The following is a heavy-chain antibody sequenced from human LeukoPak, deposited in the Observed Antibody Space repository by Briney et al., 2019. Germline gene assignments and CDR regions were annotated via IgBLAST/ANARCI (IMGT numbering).Heavy chain of an antibody. CDR3: ARQIHYDFWSGYFLRARCGMDV. CDR2: IIPIFGTA. D-gene: IGHD3-3*01. V-gene: IGHV1-69*01. CDR1: GGTFSSYA. Sequence: ASVTVSCKASGGTFSSYAISWVRQAPGQGLEWMGGIIPIFGTANYAQKFQGRVTITADESTSTAYMELSSLRSEDTAVYYCARQIHYDFWSGYFLRARCGMDVWGQGTTVTVSS. J-gene: IGHJ6*02.